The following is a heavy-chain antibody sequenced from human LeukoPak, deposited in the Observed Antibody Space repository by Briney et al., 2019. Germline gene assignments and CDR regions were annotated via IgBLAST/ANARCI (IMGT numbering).Heavy chain of an antibody. CDR3: ARDRGTTGYYYLDS. Sequence: SETLSLTCSVSGGPITEYYWSWIRQPPGKGLEWIGYIYHTGSTNYSPSLKSRVTMSVDASRNQFSLKLVSVSAADTAVYYCARDRGTTGYYYLDSWGQGILVTVSS. CDR2: IYHTGST. V-gene: IGHV4-59*01. CDR1: GGPITEYY. J-gene: IGHJ4*02. D-gene: IGHD1-26*01.